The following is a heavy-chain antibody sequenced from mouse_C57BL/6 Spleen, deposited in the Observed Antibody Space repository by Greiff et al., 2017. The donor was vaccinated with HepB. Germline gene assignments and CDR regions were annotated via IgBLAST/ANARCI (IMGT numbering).Heavy chain of an antibody. V-gene: IGHV1-72*01. CDR2: IDPNSGGT. CDR3: ARSPYGYDDGYAMDY. D-gene: IGHD2-2*01. J-gene: IGHJ4*01. Sequence: QVQLQQPGAELVKPGASVKLSCKASGYTFTSYWMHWVKQRPGRGLEWIGRIDPNSGGTKYNEKFKSKATLTVDKPSSTAYMQLSSLTSADSAVYYCARSPYGYDDGYAMDYWGQGTSVTVSS. CDR1: GYTFTSYW.